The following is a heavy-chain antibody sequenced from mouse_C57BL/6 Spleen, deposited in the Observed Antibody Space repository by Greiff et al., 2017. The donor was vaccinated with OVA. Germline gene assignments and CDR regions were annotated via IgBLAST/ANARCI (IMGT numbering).Heavy chain of an antibody. CDR1: GFTFSDYG. V-gene: IGHV5-17*01. CDR2: ISSGSSTI. J-gene: IGHJ3*01. Sequence: LVESGGGLVKPGGSLKLSCAASGFTFSDYGMHWVRQAPEKGLEWVAYISSGSSTIYYADTVKGRFTTSSDNAKTTLFLQMTSLRSEDTSMYYCARGYDYDWAWFAYWGQGTLVTVSA. D-gene: IGHD2-4*01. CDR3: ARGYDYDWAWFAY.